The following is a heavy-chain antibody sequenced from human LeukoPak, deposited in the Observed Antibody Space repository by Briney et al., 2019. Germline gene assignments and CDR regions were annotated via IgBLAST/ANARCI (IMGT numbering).Heavy chain of an antibody. CDR2: LYYSGST. D-gene: IGHD2-15*01. CDR1: GGSISSYY. J-gene: IGHJ6*03. CDR3: ARRYCSGGSCPPRPYYYYYMDV. Sequence: PSETLSLTCTVSGGSISSYYWSWIRQPPGKGLEWIGYLYYSGSTNYNPSLKRRVTISVDTSKNQSSLKLSSVTAADTAVYYCARRYCSGGSCPPRPYYYYYMDVWGKGTTVTVSS. V-gene: IGHV4-59*08.